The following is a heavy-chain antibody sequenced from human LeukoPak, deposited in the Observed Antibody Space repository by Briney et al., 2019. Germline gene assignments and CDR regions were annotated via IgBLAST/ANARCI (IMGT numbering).Heavy chain of an antibody. V-gene: IGHV3-23*01. CDR2: ISASGVTT. Sequence: GGSLRLSCAASGFTFTSYAMTWVRQAPGEGLEWVSGISASGVTTYYADSVKGRFTISRDNAKNSLYLQMNSLRAEDTALYYCAKGANQLLLRDWFDPWGQGTLVTVSS. CDR3: AKGANQLLLRDWFDP. J-gene: IGHJ5*02. D-gene: IGHD2-2*01. CDR1: GFTFTSYA.